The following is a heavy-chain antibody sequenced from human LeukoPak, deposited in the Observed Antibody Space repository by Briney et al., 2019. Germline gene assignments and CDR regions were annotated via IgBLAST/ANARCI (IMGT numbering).Heavy chain of an antibody. CDR3: ARQTGSGLFILP. CDR2: ISHSGST. V-gene: IGHV4-38-2*02. CDR1: GYSISSGYY. D-gene: IGHD3/OR15-3a*01. Sequence: SETLSLTCTVSGYSISSGYYWSWIRQPPGKGLEWIGEISHSGSTNYNPSLKSRVTISVDTSKKQFSLKLSSVTAADTAVYYCARQTGSGLFILPGGQGTLVTVSS. J-gene: IGHJ4*02.